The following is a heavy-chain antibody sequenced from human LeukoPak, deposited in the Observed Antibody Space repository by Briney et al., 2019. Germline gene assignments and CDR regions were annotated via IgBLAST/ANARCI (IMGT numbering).Heavy chain of an antibody. Sequence: GGSLRLSCAGSGFTFDNYAMSWVRQAPGKGLEWVSAISGTGATTYYADSVKGRFAISRDNSKNTLYLQMTSLRADDTAVYYCAKDQRFGDLDDYRGQGTLVTVSS. V-gene: IGHV3-23*01. CDR1: GFTFDNYA. D-gene: IGHD3-10*01. CDR3: AKDQRFGDLDDY. J-gene: IGHJ4*02. CDR2: ISGTGATT.